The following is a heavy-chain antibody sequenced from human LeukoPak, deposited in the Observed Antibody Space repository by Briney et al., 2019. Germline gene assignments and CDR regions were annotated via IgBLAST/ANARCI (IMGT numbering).Heavy chain of an antibody. V-gene: IGHV1-18*01. CDR2: NSAYNGDT. D-gene: IGHD2-8*02. CDR1: GYSSHSYG. CDR3: ARDTALIRTPGGPDS. Sequence: SENVPYKTSGYSSHSYGMIWVRQAPGQALEGMGGNSAYNGDTRHAQHPQRRDNLHTDLSTGTAFIELRSLTSDDTALYYCARDTALIRTPGGPDSWGQGTLVTVSP. J-gene: IGHJ5*02.